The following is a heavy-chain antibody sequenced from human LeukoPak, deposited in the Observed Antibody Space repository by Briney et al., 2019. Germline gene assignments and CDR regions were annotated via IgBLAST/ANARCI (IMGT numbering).Heavy chain of an antibody. Sequence: SQNLSLTWAIAVDSVSSNSSAWNWIRQSPSRGLDSLGRTYYRSKWYNDYAVSVKSRITINPDTSKNQFSLQLNSVTPEDTAVYYCARGSAAVAGLYYYYGMDVWGQGTTVTVSS. V-gene: IGHV6-1*01. CDR2: TYYRSKWYN. CDR3: ARGSAAVAGLYYYYGMDV. D-gene: IGHD6-19*01. CDR1: VDSVSSNSSA. J-gene: IGHJ6*02.